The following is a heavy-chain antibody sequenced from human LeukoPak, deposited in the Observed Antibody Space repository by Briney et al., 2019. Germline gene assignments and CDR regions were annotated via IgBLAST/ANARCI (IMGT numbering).Heavy chain of an antibody. CDR3: ARLRSYYDSSGSYYYFDY. CDR2: IYYSGST. V-gene: IGHV4-39*07. CDR1: GGSIRSSSYY. D-gene: IGHD3-22*01. Sequence: PSETLSLTCTVSGGSIRSSSYYWGWIRQPPGKGLEWIGSIYYSGSTYYNASLKSRVTMSVDTSKNQFSLKLSSVSAADTAVYFCARLRSYYDSSGSYYYFDYWGQGTLVTVSS. J-gene: IGHJ4*02.